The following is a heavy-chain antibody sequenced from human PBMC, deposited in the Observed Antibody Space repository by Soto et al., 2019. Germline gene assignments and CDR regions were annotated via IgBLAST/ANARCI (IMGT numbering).Heavy chain of an antibody. CDR2: MTPNSGDT. D-gene: IGHD1-20*01. J-gene: IGHJ4*02. Sequence: QVQLVQSGAEVKKPGASVKVSCKASGYTFTSYDINWVRQAPGQGLEWVGWMTPNSGDTGYAQTFQGRVTLTRDTSRSTAYMELSSRTSEDTAVYYCARNLYNTGSFDHWGQGTLVTVSS. V-gene: IGHV1-8*02. CDR3: ARNLYNTGSFDH. CDR1: GYTFTSYD.